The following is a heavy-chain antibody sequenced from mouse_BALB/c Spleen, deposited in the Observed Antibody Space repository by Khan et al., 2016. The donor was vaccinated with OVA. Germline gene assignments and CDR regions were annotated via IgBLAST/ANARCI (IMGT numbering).Heavy chain of an antibody. V-gene: IGHV6-6*02. J-gene: IGHJ2*01. CDR1: GFTFSYSW. CDR3: WILL. CDR2: IRLKSDDYVT. Sequence: VQLKQSGGGLVQPGGSMKLSCVASGFTFSYSWMNWVCQSPEKWLEWVVEIRLKSDDYVTLYAESVNGRFTISRYDSKSSVGRQMNNLRTDDTGIYYCWILLWGRGSTRTVSS.